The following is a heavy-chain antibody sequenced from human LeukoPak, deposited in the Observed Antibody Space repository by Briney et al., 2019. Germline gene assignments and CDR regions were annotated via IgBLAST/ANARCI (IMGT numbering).Heavy chain of an antibody. J-gene: IGHJ4*02. D-gene: IGHD6-19*01. CDR3: ARASGAVAGLSY. V-gene: IGHV3-48*02. CDR1: AITFSNSW. Sequence: GGSLRLSCTASAITFSNSWMSWVRQAPGKGLEWVSYISSSSSTIYYADSVKGRFTISRDNAKNSLYLQMNSLRDEDTAVYYCARASGAVAGLSYWGQGTLVTVSS. CDR2: ISSSSSTI.